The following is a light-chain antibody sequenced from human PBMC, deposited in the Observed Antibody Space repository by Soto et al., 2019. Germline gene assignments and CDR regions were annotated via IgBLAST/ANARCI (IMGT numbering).Light chain of an antibody. CDR1: HTISSSY. V-gene: IGKV3-20*01. J-gene: IGKJ1*01. CDR3: QQYVTSSPRT. Sequence: EIVLTQSPGTLSLSPGERATLSCRASHTISSSYLAWYQQKPGQAPRLLMYGISRRATGIPDRFSGSRSGTDFTLTITRLEPEDFAVYYCQQYVTSSPRTFGQGTKVDIK. CDR2: GIS.